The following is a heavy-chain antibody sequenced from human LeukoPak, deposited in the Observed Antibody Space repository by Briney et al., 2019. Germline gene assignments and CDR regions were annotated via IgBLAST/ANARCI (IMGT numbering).Heavy chain of an antibody. Sequence: GGSLRLSCAASGFTFSDYYMSWIRQAPGKGLEWVAYISSSSSYTNYADSVKGRFTISRDNAKNSLYLQRNSLRAEDTAVYYCARRSSGWDYWGQGTLVTVSS. CDR3: ARRSSGWDY. J-gene: IGHJ4*02. CDR2: ISSSSSYT. D-gene: IGHD6-19*01. V-gene: IGHV3-11*06. CDR1: GFTFSDYY.